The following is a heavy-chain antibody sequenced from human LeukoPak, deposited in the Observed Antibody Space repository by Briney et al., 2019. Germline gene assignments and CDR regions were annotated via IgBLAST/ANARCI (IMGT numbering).Heavy chain of an antibody. CDR2: IYHSGST. V-gene: IGHV4-38-2*02. D-gene: IGHD3-16*01. Sequence: SETLSLNCTVSSCSISSGYYWGWIRQPPGKGLEWIGSIYHSGSTYYNPSLKSRVTISVDTSKNQFSLKLSSVTAADTAVYYCARGGMITFGAINWFDPWGQGTQVTVSS. CDR3: ARGGMITFGAINWFDP. CDR1: SCSISSGYY. J-gene: IGHJ5*02.